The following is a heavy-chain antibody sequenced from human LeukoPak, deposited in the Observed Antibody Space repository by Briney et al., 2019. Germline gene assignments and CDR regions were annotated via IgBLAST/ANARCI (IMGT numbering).Heavy chain of an antibody. CDR2: ISAYNGNT. CDR1: GYTFTSYG. V-gene: IGHV1-18*01. CDR3: ARDWIVPAATPGGLYYYYGMDV. J-gene: IGHJ6*02. Sequence: ASVKVSCKASGYTFTSYGISWVRQAPGQGLEWMGWISAYNGNTNYAQKLQGRVTMTTDTSTSTAYMELRSLRSDDTAVYYCARDWIVPAATPGGLYYYYGMDVWGQGTTVTVSS. D-gene: IGHD2-2*01.